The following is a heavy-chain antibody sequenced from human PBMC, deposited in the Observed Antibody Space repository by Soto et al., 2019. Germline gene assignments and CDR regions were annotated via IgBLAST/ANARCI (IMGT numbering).Heavy chain of an antibody. Sequence: QVQLQESGPGLVKPSQTLSLTCTVSGGSISSGGYYWYWIRQHPGKGLEWIGYIYYIGTTYYNPSLKSRITITGDTSKTQCSLKLSSVTAADTAVYYCAASCVACGGFNYYGMDVWGQGTTVTVSS. D-gene: IGHD2-21*01. V-gene: IGHV4-31*03. J-gene: IGHJ6*02. CDR3: AASCVACGGFNYYGMDV. CDR1: GGSISSGGYY. CDR2: IYYIGTT.